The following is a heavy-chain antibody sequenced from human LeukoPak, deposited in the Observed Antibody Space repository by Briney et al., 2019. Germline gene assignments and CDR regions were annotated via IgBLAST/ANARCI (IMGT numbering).Heavy chain of an antibody. Sequence: GGSLRLSCAASGFTFSSYGMHWVRQASGKGLEWVAVISYDGSNKYYADSVKGRFTISRDNSKNTLYLQMNSLRAEDTAVYYCANWDHSSSHLDYWGQGTLVTVSS. J-gene: IGHJ4*02. CDR2: ISYDGSNK. V-gene: IGHV3-30*18. CDR1: GFTFSSYG. D-gene: IGHD6-13*01. CDR3: ANWDHSSSHLDY.